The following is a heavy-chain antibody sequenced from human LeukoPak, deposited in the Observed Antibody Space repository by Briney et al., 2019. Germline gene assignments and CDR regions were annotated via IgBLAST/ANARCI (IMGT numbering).Heavy chain of an antibody. V-gene: IGHV1-69*05. Sequence: GASVKVSCKASGGTFSSYAISWVRQAPGQGLEWMGGIIPIFGTANYAQRFQGRVTITTDESTSTAYMELSSLRSEDTAVYYCARVWGLTGFDYWGQGTLVTVSS. CDR3: ARVWGLTGFDY. J-gene: IGHJ4*02. CDR1: GGTFSSYA. D-gene: IGHD1-14*01. CDR2: IIPIFGTA.